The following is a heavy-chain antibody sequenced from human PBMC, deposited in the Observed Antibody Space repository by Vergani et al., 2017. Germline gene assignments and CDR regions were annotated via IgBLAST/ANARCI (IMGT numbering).Heavy chain of an antibody. V-gene: IGHV5-51*01. Sequence: EVQLVQSGAEVKKPGESLKISCQISGYSFTNYWIGWVRQMPGKGLEWMGIIHPADSDTRTSPSFQGQVTISVDKSISTAYLQRSSLRASDSAMYYCARLYGRDSSGSKYFDYWGQGTLVTVSS. CDR2: IHPADSDT. D-gene: IGHD3-22*01. CDR3: ARLYGRDSSGSKYFDY. CDR1: GYSFTNYW. J-gene: IGHJ4*02.